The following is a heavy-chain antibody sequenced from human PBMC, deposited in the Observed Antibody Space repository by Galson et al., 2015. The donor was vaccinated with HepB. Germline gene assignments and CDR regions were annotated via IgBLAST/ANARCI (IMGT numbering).Heavy chain of an antibody. D-gene: IGHD3-10*01. V-gene: IGHV1-3*04. Sequence: SCKASGYTFTSHAMHWLRQAPGQRLEWMGWINTGNGNTKYSQKFQGRVTITRDTSASTAYMELSSLRSEDTAVHYCARDVRLLWFGESYYFAYWGQGTLVTVSS. CDR2: INTGNGNT. CDR3: ARDVRLLWFGESYYFAY. CDR1: GYTFTSHA. J-gene: IGHJ4*02.